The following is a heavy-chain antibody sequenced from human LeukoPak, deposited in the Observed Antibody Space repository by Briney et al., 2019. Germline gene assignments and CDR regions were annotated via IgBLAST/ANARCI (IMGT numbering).Heavy chain of an antibody. CDR3: ARDSRAAAGTLSLDY. CDR1: GFTFSSYS. Sequence: GGSLRLSCAASGFTFSSYSMNWVRQAPGKGLEWVSSISSSSSYIYYADSVKGRFTISRDNAKNSLYLQMNSLRAEDTAVYYCARDSRAAAGTLSLDYWGQGTLVTVSS. CDR2: ISSSSSYI. J-gene: IGHJ4*02. V-gene: IGHV3-21*01. D-gene: IGHD6-13*01.